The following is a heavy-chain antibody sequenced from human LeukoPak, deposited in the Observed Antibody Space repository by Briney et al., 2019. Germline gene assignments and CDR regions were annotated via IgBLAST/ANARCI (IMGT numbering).Heavy chain of an antibody. J-gene: IGHJ4*02. D-gene: IGHD5-18*01. Sequence: PWETLSLTCTVSVFSISSGYDWGWIRQPPGKGLEWISNIHQSARTQYTPPLKSRVTISLDTSKNQFSLKLSSVTAADTAVYFCVSDLFGYGPSFDHWGQATLVSVSS. CDR3: VSDLFGYGPSFDH. CDR1: VFSISSGYD. V-gene: IGHV4-38-2*02. CDR2: IHQSART.